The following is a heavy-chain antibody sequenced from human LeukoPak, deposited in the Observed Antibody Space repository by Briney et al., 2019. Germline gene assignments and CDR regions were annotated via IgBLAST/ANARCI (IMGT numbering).Heavy chain of an antibody. CDR3: ARDPLRYFEPAGYFDY. Sequence: SVKVSCKASGGTLSSYAISWVRQAPGQGLEWVGGIIPIFGTANYAQKFQGRVTITADESTSTAYMELSSLRSEDTAVYYCARDPLRYFEPAGYFDYWGQGTLVTVSS. D-gene: IGHD3-9*01. J-gene: IGHJ4*02. CDR2: IIPIFGTA. V-gene: IGHV1-69*13. CDR1: GGTLSSYA.